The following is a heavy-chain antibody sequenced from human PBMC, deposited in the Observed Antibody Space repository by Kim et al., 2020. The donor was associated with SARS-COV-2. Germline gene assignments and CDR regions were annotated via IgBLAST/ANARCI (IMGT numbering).Heavy chain of an antibody. Sequence: PPLKSRLTIPVDTSKNQFSLKLSSVTAADTAVYYCARLTRIAAAGTPSDYWGQGTLVTVSS. J-gene: IGHJ4*02. CDR3: ARLTRIAAAGTPSDY. D-gene: IGHD6-13*01. V-gene: IGHV4-39*01.